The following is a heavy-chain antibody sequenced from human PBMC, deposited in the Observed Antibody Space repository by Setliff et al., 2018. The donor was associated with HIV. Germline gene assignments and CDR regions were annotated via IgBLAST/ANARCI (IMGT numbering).Heavy chain of an antibody. V-gene: IGHV4-61*02. CDR3: VRSGCNGNICYDSRGWLDS. CDR2: IYTRGST. CDR1: GGSVDSGNYD. D-gene: IGHD5-12*01. Sequence: SETLSLTCTVSGGSVDSGNYDWNWVRQPGGKGLEWIGRIYTRGSTKYSPTFESRVTMSLDTSKSQFSLNLRSVTAADTALYYCVRSGCNGNICYDSRGWLDSWGQGTQVTVSS. J-gene: IGHJ5*01.